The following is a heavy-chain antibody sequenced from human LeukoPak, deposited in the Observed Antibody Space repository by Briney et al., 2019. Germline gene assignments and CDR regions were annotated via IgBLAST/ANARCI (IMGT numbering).Heavy chain of an antibody. J-gene: IGHJ4*02. D-gene: IGHD3-22*01. Sequence: GGSLRLSCAASGFTFSGYAMSWVRQAPGKGLEWVSAISGSGGSTYYADSVKGRFTISRDNSKNTLYLQMNSLRAEDTAVYYCAKGSYYDSSGSFYFDYWGQGTLVTVSS. V-gene: IGHV3-23*01. CDR2: ISGSGGST. CDR1: GFTFSGYA. CDR3: AKGSYYDSSGSFYFDY.